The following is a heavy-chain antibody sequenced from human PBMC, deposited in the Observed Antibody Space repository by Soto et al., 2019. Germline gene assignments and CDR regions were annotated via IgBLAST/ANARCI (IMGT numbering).Heavy chain of an antibody. D-gene: IGHD3-22*01. CDR2: LTSSSTYI. V-gene: IGHV3-21*01. Sequence: GGSLRLSCAASGFTFSLYSMIWVRQAPGKGLEWVSSLTSSSTYIYYADSLKGRFTISRDNAKNSLYLQMDSLRAEDTATYYCVRARSTDSRPDYWGRGTLVTVSS. CDR3: VRARSTDSRPDY. CDR1: GFTFSLYS. J-gene: IGHJ4*02.